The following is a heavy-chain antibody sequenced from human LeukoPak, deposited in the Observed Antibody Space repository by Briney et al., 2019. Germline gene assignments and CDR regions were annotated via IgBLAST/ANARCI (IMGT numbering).Heavy chain of an antibody. CDR2: IYHSGST. CDR3: AREYQLPGALDV. J-gene: IGHJ3*01. Sequence: ASETLSLTCTVSGGSISSGYYWGWIRQPPGKGLEWIGSIYHSGSTYYNSSLKTRVTISVDTSKNQFSLKLTSMTAADTAVYHCAREYQLPGALDVWGQGTMVTVSS. CDR1: GGSISSGYY. V-gene: IGHV4-38-2*02. D-gene: IGHD2-2*01.